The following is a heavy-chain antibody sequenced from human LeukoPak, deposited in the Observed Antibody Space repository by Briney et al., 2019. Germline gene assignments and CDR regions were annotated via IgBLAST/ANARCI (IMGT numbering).Heavy chain of an antibody. J-gene: IGHJ5*02. CDR1: GYTFTAYY. Sequence: ASVKVSCKASGYTFTAYYMHWVRQAPGQGLEWMGWINPNSGGTNYAQKFQGRVTMTRDTSISTAYMELSRLRSDDTAVYYCARAESVVPAATDWFDPWGQGTLVSVSS. V-gene: IGHV1-2*02. CDR3: ARAESVVPAATDWFDP. CDR2: INPNSGGT. D-gene: IGHD2-2*01.